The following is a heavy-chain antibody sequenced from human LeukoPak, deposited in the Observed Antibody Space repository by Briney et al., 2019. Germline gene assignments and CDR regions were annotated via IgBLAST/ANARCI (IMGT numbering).Heavy chain of an antibody. CDR3: ASLAVAGLSEGY. Sequence: SETLSLTCAVYGGSFSGYYWSWIRQPPGKGLEWIASIYYSGSTYYNPSLKSRVTISVDTSRNQFSLKLSSVTAADTAVYYCASLAVAGLSEGYWGQGTLVIVSS. D-gene: IGHD6-19*01. J-gene: IGHJ4*02. V-gene: IGHV4-34*01. CDR1: GGSFSGYY. CDR2: IYYSGST.